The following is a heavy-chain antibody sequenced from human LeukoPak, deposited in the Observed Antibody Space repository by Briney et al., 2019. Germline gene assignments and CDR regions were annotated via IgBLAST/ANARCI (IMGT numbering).Heavy chain of an antibody. V-gene: IGHV3-23*01. D-gene: IGHD2-15*01. CDR2: ISGSGGST. CDR1: GFTFSSYA. CDR3: AKWEVSGGSFDY. Sequence: GGSLRLSCAASGFTFSSYAMSWVRQAPGKGLEWVSAISGSGGSTYYADSVKGRFTISRDNTKNTLYLQMNSLRAEDAAVYYCAKWEVSGGSFDYWGQGTLVTVSS. J-gene: IGHJ4*02.